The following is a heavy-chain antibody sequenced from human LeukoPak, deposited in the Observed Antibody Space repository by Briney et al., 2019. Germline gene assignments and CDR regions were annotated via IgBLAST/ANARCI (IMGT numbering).Heavy chain of an antibody. J-gene: IGHJ6*03. V-gene: IGHV3-53*01. CDR1: GVTASSNY. CDR3: ASLDTAMVQRGYYYYMNV. Sequence: PGGSLRLSCAASGVTASSNYMSCGRHAPGKGRECGSAIYSGGITYYADSVKGRFTISRDTSKNTMYLQMNSLRAEDPAVYFCASLDTAMVQRGYYYYMNVWGKGTTVTVSS. CDR2: IYSGGIT. D-gene: IGHD5-18*01.